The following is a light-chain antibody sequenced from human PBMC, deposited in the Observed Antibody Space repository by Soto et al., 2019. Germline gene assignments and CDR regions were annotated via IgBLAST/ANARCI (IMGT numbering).Light chain of an antibody. Sequence: SQTTQSPSSLSASIGDRVTITCRASQSISSYLNWYQQKPGKAPKLLIYAASSLQSGVPSRFSGSGSGTDFTLTISSLQPEDFATYYCHQSYSTPQTFGPGTKVDIK. J-gene: IGKJ3*01. V-gene: IGKV1-39*01. CDR1: QSISSY. CDR3: HQSYSTPQT. CDR2: AAS.